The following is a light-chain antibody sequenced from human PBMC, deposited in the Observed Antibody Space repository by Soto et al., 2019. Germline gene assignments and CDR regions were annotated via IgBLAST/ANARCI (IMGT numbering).Light chain of an antibody. CDR2: HAS. CDR1: QSVGKNY. J-gene: IGKJ4*01. CDR3: QQYATPPLT. Sequence: EIVLTQSPGTLSLSPGERATLSCRASQSVGKNYLAWFQQNPDQAPRLLIYHASIRANYIPARIGGTLSGTDFTHTISILEPEDFALYYCQQYATPPLTFGGGTKVEIK. V-gene: IGKV3-20*01.